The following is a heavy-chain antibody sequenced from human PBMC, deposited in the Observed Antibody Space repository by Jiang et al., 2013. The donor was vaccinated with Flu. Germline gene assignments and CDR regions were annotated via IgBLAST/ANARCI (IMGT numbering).Heavy chain of an antibody. Sequence: LEWMGIIYPGDSDTRYSPSFQGQVTISADKSISTAYLQWSSLKASGTAMYYCAKSYDSSGYYTSIAFDIWGQGTMVTVSS. J-gene: IGHJ3*02. V-gene: IGHV5-51*01. D-gene: IGHD3-22*01. CDR2: IYPGDSDT. CDR3: AKSYDSSGYYTSIAFDI.